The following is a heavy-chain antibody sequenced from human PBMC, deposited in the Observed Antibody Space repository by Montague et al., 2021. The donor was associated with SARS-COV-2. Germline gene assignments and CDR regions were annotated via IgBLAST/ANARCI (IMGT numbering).Heavy chain of an antibody. CDR2: ISQSGDQT. Sequence: SLRLSCTASGFTFDDYGMSWVRQVPGKGLEWVSGISQSGDQTYYGDSVKGRFTISRDNAKNSLYLQMNSLRVEDTAFYYCSRGGGMFRGVVDFWGQGILVSVSS. D-gene: IGHD3-10*01. V-gene: IGHV3-20*04. CDR3: SRGGGMFRGVVDF. J-gene: IGHJ4*02. CDR1: GFTFDDYG.